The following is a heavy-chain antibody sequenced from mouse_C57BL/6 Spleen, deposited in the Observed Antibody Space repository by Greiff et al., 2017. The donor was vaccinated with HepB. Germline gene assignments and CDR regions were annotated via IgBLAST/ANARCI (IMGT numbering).Heavy chain of an antibody. V-gene: IGHV1-4*01. CDR2: INPSSGYT. CDR3: ARSSNSLDY. Sequence: VKLMESGAELARPGASVKMSCKASGYTFTSYTMHWVKQRPGQGLEWIGYINPSSGYTKYNQKFKDKATLTADKSSSTAYMQLSSLTSEDSAVYYCARSSNSLDYWGQGTTLTVSS. CDR1: GYTFTSYT. D-gene: IGHD2-5*01. J-gene: IGHJ2*01.